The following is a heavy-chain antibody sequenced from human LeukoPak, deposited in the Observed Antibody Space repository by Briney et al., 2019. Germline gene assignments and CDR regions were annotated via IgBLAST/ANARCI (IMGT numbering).Heavy chain of an antibody. CDR2: IKQDGSEK. J-gene: IGHJ4*02. Sequence: GGSLRLSCAASGFTFNSYWMSWVRQAPGKGLEWVANIKQDGSEKYYVDSVKGRFTISRDNAKNSLYLQMNSLRAEDTAVYYWASVREWQLQNAPFDYWGQGTLVTVSS. CDR3: ASVREWQLQNAPFDY. CDR1: GFTFNSYW. V-gene: IGHV3-7*01. D-gene: IGHD2-15*01.